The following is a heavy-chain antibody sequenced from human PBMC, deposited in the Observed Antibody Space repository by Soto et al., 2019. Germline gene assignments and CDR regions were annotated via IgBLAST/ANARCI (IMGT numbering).Heavy chain of an antibody. CDR2: IYYSGST. CDR1: GGSVSSGDYY. D-gene: IGHD3-10*01. CDR3: ASSAPSYGMDV. J-gene: IGHJ6*02. V-gene: IGHV4-30-4*01. Sequence: PSETLSLTCTVSGGSVSSGDYYWSWIRQPPGKGLEWIGYIYYSGSTYYNPSLKSRVTISVDTSKNQFSLKLSSVTTADTAVYYCASSAPSYGMDVWGQGTTVTVSS.